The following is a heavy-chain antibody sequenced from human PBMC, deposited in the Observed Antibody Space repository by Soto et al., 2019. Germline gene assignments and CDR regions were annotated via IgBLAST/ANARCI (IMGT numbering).Heavy chain of an antibody. V-gene: IGHV4-34*01. Sequence: SVTLSLTCAVYGGSFSGYYWSWIRQPPGKGLEWIGEINHSGSTNYNPSLKSRVTISVDTSKNQFSLKLSSVTAADTAVYYCARGGWNYFDYWGQGTLVTVSS. CDR1: GGSFSGYY. CDR3: ARGGWNYFDY. CDR2: INHSGST. J-gene: IGHJ4*02. D-gene: IGHD6-19*01.